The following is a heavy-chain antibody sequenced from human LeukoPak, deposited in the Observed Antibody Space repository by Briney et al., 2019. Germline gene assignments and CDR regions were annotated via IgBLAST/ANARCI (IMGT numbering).Heavy chain of an antibody. CDR1: GFTFSSYA. Sequence: QPGGALRLSCSASGFTFSSYAMHGVRQAAGKGVDGVAGISYYGSNKYYADSVKGRFTISRDNSTHTLYLQMNSLRAEDTAVYYCARAFIAVAGYFDHWGQGTLVTVSS. J-gene: IGHJ4*02. D-gene: IGHD6-19*01. CDR2: ISYYGSNK. V-gene: IGHV3-30*04. CDR3: ARAFIAVAGYFDH.